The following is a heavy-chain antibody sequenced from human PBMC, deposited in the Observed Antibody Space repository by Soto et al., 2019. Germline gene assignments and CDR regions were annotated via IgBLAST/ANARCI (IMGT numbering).Heavy chain of an antibody. CDR2: ISGSGGST. V-gene: IGHV3-23*01. Sequence: GSLRNSGAASGFTFSRYAMGWVRQAPEKGLEWVSAISGSGGSTYYADSVKGRFTISRDNSKNTLYLQMNSLRAEDTAVYYCAKDMVSYGDPVAFDIWGQGTMVTVSS. J-gene: IGHJ3*02. CDR3: AKDMVSYGDPVAFDI. D-gene: IGHD4-17*01. CDR1: GFTFSRYA.